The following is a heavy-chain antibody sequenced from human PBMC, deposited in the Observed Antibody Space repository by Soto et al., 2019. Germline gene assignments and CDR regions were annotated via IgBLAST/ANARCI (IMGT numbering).Heavy chain of an antibody. CDR2: IYYSGST. D-gene: IGHD3-10*01. Sequence: PSETLSLTCTVSGGSISSSSYYWGWIRQPPGKGLEWIGSIYYSGSTYYNPSLKSRVTISVDTSKNQFSLKLSSVTAADTAVYYSARLGSYFDPWGQGTLVTVS. CDR3: ARLGSYFDP. V-gene: IGHV4-39*01. CDR1: GGSISSSSYY. J-gene: IGHJ5*02.